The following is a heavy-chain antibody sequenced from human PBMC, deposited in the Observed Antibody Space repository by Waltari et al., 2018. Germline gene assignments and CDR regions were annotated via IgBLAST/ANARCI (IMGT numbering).Heavy chain of an antibody. CDR3: ARTSITIFGVVIPGGY. D-gene: IGHD3-3*01. CDR2: INAGNGNT. Sequence: QVQLVQSGAEVKKPGASVKVSCKASGYTFTSYAMHWVRQAPGQRLEWMGWINAGNGNTKYSQKFQGRVTITRDTYASTAYMELSSLRAEDTAVYYCARTSITIFGVVIPGGYWGQGTLVTVSS. V-gene: IGHV1-3*01. CDR1: GYTFTSYA. J-gene: IGHJ4*02.